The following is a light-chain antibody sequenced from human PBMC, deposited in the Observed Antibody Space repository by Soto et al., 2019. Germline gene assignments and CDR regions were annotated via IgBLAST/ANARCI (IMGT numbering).Light chain of an antibody. J-gene: IGLJ3*02. CDR2: EVN. CDR1: SSDVGGYNH. CDR3: SPYTTMDTRV. Sequence: QSALTQPASVSGSPGQSITISCTGTSSDVGGYNHVSWYQQYPGKAPKVKIYEVNNRPSGVSNRFSGSKSGNTASLTISGLQPEDEADSYCSPYTTMDTRVFGGGTKVTVL. V-gene: IGLV2-14*01.